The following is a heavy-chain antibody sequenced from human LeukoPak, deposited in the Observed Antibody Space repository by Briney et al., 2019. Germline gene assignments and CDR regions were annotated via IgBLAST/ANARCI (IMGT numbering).Heavy chain of an antibody. D-gene: IGHD6-19*01. J-gene: IGHJ5*02. V-gene: IGHV4-34*01. CDR1: GGSFSGYH. Sequence: SEPLSLTCAVYGGSFSGYHYSWIRHPPGKGLVWLGEINHSGSTNYNPSLKSRVTISVDTSKNQFSLKLSSVTAADTAVYYCARGAGYSSGWYNHWGQGTLVTVSS. CDR3: ARGAGYSSGWYNH. CDR2: INHSGST.